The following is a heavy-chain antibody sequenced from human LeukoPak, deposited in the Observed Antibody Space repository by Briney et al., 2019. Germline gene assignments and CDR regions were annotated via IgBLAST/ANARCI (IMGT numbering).Heavy chain of an antibody. CDR1: GFTFSSYA. D-gene: IGHD6-13*01. V-gene: IGHV3-30*04. Sequence: GGSLRLSCAASGFTFSSYAMHWVRQAPGKGLEWVAVISYDGSNKYYADSVKGRFTISRDNSKNTLYLQVNSLRAEDTAVYYCARELGSSSWSAALDYWGQGTLVTVSS. J-gene: IGHJ4*02. CDR3: ARELGSSSWSAALDY. CDR2: ISYDGSNK.